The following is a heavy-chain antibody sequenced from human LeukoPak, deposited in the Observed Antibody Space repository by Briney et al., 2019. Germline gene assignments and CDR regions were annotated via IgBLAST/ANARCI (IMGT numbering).Heavy chain of an antibody. Sequence: PGGSLRLSCAASGFTFSSYSMNWVRQAPGKGLEWVSSISSSRSYIYYADSVKGRFTISRDNAKNSLYLQMNSLRAEDTAVYYCARGGSAAGLLYYFDYWGQGTLSPSPQ. CDR2: ISSSRSYI. CDR1: GFTFSSYS. J-gene: IGHJ4*02. V-gene: IGHV3-21*01. D-gene: IGHD6-13*01. CDR3: ARGGSAAGLLYYFDY.